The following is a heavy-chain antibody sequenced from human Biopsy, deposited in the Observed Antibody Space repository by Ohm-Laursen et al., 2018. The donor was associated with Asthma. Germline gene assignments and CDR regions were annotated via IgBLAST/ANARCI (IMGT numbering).Heavy chain of an antibody. V-gene: IGHV1-24*01. J-gene: IGHJ4*02. D-gene: IGHD4-17*01. CDR2: HDHEEGGT. CDR1: GGTFSNFA. Sequence: ASVKVSCKSPGGTFSNFAISWVRQAPGQGLEWMGGHDHEEGGTVNARRFQGRVTMTEDTSTDTAYMELSSLSSDDTAVYYCASDFPKDYVRYNFQFWGQGTLITVSS. CDR3: ASDFPKDYVRYNFQF.